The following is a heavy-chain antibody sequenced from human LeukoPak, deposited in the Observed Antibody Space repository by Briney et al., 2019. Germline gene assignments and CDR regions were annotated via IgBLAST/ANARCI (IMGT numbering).Heavy chain of an antibody. CDR1: GFTFSSYG. V-gene: IGHV3-30*03. CDR2: ISYDGSNK. CDR3: ARDRKLTMVRGVTTDY. D-gene: IGHD3-10*01. J-gene: IGHJ4*02. Sequence: GRSLRLSCAASGFTFSSYGMHWVRQAPGKGLEWVAVISYDGSNKYYADSVKGRFTISRDNSKNTLYLQMNSLRAEDTAVYYCARDRKLTMVRGVTTDYWGQGTLVTVSS.